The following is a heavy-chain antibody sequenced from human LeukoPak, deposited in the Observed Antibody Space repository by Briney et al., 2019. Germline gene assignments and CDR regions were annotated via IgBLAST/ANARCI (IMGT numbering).Heavy chain of an antibody. J-gene: IGHJ2*01. Sequence: PGRSLRLSCEASGFTFSSYAMHWVRQAPGKGLEWVAVVSYDGTNKYYADYVKGRFTISRDNSKKTLYLQVNSLRIEDTAVYYCARPFYGDSGYFDLWGRGTLVTVS. CDR3: ARPFYGDSGYFDL. CDR1: GFTFSSYA. V-gene: IGHV3-30-3*01. D-gene: IGHD4-17*01. CDR2: VSYDGTNK.